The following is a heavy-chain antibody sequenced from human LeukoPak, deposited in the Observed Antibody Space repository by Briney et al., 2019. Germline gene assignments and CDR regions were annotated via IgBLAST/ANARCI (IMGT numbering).Heavy chain of an antibody. V-gene: IGHV3-21*01. D-gene: IGHD6-13*01. CDR1: GFTFSSYS. CDR2: ISSSSSYI. J-gene: IGHJ4*02. Sequence: PGGSLRLSCAASGFTFSSYSMNWVRQAPGKGLEWVSSISSSSSYIYYADSVKGRFTISRDNAKNSLYLQMNSLRAEDTAVYYCARVNDMSSSWYEDWYFDYWGQGTLVTVSS. CDR3: ARVNDMSSSWYEDWYFDY.